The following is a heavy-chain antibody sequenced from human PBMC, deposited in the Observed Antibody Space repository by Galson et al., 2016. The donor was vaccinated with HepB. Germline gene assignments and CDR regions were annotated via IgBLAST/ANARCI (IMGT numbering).Heavy chain of an antibody. CDR2: IRSNPYGGTA. CDR3: ARGLLDLSHLKSWSGYPSGVDP. J-gene: IGHJ5*01. CDR1: GFSFGNYA. V-gene: IGHV3-49*03. D-gene: IGHD3-3*01. Sequence: SLRLSCAGSGFSFGNYAMSWFRQAPGKGLEWVGFIRSNPYGGTAEYAASVKGRFIIPRDDSKSIAHLQMSSLKTEDTGIYYCARGLLDLSHLKSWSGYPSGVDPWGQGTLVTVSS.